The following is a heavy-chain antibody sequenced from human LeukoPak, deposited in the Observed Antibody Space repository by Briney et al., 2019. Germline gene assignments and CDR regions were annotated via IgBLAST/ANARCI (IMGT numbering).Heavy chain of an antibody. Sequence: PGGSLRLSCSASGFTFSIYAMNWVRQAPGKGLEWVSTIRDSGSSTYYADSVKGRFTISRDNSKNTPYLQMNSLRAEDTAVYYCAKVGSDSGWYFDYWGQGTLVTVSS. D-gene: IGHD6-19*01. CDR3: AKVGSDSGWYFDY. J-gene: IGHJ4*02. CDR2: IRDSGSST. V-gene: IGHV3-23*01. CDR1: GFTFSIYA.